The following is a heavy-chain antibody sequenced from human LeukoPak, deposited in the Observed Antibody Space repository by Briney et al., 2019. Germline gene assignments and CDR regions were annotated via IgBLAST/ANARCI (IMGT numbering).Heavy chain of an antibody. CDR2: ISAYNGNT. CDR1: GYTCTSYG. J-gene: IGHJ4*02. D-gene: IGHD3-22*01. CDR3: ARDGYYYDSSGYSGIDY. V-gene: IGHV1-18*01. Sequence: ASVKVSCKASGYTCTSYGIRWVRQAPGQGLEWMGWISAYNGNTNYEQKLQGRVTMTTDTSTSTAYMELRSLRSDDTAVYYCARDGYYYDSSGYSGIDYWGQGTLVTVSS.